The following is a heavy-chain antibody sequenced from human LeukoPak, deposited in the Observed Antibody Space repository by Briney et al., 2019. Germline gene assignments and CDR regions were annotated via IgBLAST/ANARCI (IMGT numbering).Heavy chain of an antibody. CDR1: GFTFGDYA. Sequence: GGSLRLSCTASGFTFGDYAMSWFRQAPGKGLEWVGFIRSKAYGGTTEYAASVKGRFTISRDDSKSIAYLQMNSLKTEDTAVYYCTRVDSDSYGLLQNFDYWGQGTLVTVSS. J-gene: IGHJ4*02. CDR2: IRSKAYGGTT. V-gene: IGHV3-49*03. D-gene: IGHD5-18*01. CDR3: TRVDSDSYGLLQNFDY.